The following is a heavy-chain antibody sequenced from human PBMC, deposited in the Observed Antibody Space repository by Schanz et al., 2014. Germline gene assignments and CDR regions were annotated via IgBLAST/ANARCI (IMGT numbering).Heavy chain of an antibody. CDR3: AKGRFGELSAFDI. V-gene: IGHV3-23*01. D-gene: IGHD3-10*01. J-gene: IGHJ3*02. Sequence: EVHLLESGGGLVEPGGSLRLSCATSGFSLDIFAMTWVRQAPGKGLEWVSAISGRDGSTYYADSVRGRFTISRDNSKNTLYLQMNSLRAEDTAVYYCAKGRFGELSAFDIWGQGTMVTVSS. CDR2: ISGRDGST. CDR1: GFSLDIFA.